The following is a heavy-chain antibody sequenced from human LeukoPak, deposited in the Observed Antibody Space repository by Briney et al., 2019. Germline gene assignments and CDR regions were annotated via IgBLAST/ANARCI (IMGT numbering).Heavy chain of an antibody. J-gene: IGHJ4*02. Sequence: GASVKVSCKASGGTFSSYAISWVRQAPGQWLEWMGGIIPIFGTANYAQKFQGRVTITADESTSTAYMELSSLRSEDTAVYYCARARSLTYYFDYWGQGTLVTVSS. D-gene: IGHD4/OR15-4a*01. V-gene: IGHV1-69*13. CDR2: IIPIFGTA. CDR3: ARARSLTYYFDY. CDR1: GGTFSSYA.